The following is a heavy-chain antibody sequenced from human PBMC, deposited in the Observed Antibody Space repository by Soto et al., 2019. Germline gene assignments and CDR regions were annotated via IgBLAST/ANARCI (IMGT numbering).Heavy chain of an antibody. V-gene: IGHV3-49*04. J-gene: IGHJ5*02. D-gene: IGHD2-2*03. Sequence: GGSLRLSCNCSGFSFSEHAMTWVRQAPGKGLEWVGLIRNTPYGGTTDYAASVRGRFTISRDDSESIAYLQMNSLKTEDSGVYYCSRGSFGYYGPWGPGTLVTVSS. CDR3: SRGSFGYYGP. CDR1: GFSFSEHA. CDR2: IRNTPYGGTT.